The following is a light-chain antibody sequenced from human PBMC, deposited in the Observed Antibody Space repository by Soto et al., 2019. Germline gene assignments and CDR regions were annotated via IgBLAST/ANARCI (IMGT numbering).Light chain of an antibody. CDR1: QSISRW. J-gene: IGKJ2*01. CDR3: HQYSGLYT. CDR2: KAS. Sequence: DIQMTQSPSALSASVGDRVTITCRASQSISRWLAWYQQKPGKAPKLLIYKASSLQGGVPSRFSGSGSGTDFTLTLSGLQHDDVASYYCHQYSGLYTFGQGTKLEI. V-gene: IGKV1-5*03.